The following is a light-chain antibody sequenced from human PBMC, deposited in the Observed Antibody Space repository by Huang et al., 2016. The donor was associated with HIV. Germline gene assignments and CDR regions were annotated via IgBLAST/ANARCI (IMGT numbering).Light chain of an antibody. Sequence: DVQMTQSPSSLSASVGDRVTITCRASQTIANYLNWYQQKPGEAPKLLIYATSNLQSGVPSRCSGRGYGTDFTLTISSLQPEDFATYFCQQSHTTPSFGGGTKVEIK. V-gene: IGKV1-39*01. CDR3: QQSHTTPS. J-gene: IGKJ4*01. CDR2: ATS. CDR1: QTIANY.